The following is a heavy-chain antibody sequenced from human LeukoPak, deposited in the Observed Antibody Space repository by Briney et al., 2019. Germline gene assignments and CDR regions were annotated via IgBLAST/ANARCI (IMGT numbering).Heavy chain of an antibody. D-gene: IGHD5-18*01. J-gene: IGHJ4*02. CDR2: ISSSGSTI. Sequence: PGGSLRLSCSASGFTFSDYYMSWIRQAPGKGLEWVSYISSSGSTIYYADSVKGRFTISRDNAKNSLYLQMNSLRAEDTAVYYCARDQYIGYSYGYDYWGQGTLVTVSS. CDR1: GFTFSDYY. V-gene: IGHV3-11*01. CDR3: ARDQYIGYSYGYDY.